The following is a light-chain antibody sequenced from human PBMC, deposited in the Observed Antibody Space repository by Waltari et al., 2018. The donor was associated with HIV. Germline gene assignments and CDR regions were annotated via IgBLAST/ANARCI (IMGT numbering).Light chain of an antibody. CDR3: QHYDSSSFT. V-gene: IGKV3-20*01. Sequence: IVLTQSPGTLSLSPGERATLSCRASHSFSSSYLAWYQRKPGQGPRLLIYGASSRATGTPDRFSGSGSGTDFTLSISRLEPEDFAVYYCQHYDSSSFTFGPGTKVDIK. J-gene: IGKJ3*01. CDR1: HSFSSSY. CDR2: GAS.